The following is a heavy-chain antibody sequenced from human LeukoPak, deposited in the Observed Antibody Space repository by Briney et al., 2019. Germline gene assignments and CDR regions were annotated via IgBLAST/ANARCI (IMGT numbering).Heavy chain of an antibody. CDR3: ARHDGDYKNLDAFDI. V-gene: IGHV4-39*01. CDR2: IYYSGST. Sequence: SETLSLTCTVSGGSISSSSYYWGWIRPPPGKGLEWIGSIYYSGSTYYNPSLKSRVTISVDTSKNQFSLKLSSVTAADMAVYYCARHDGDYKNLDAFDIWGQGTMVTVSS. D-gene: IGHD4-17*01. CDR1: GGSISSSSYY. J-gene: IGHJ3*02.